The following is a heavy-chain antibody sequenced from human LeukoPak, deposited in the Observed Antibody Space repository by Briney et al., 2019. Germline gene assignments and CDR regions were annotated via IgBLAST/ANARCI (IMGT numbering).Heavy chain of an antibody. CDR1: GFTFSNYG. J-gene: IGHJ6*03. CDR3: ARVLSGRGSLYDYYYYMDV. Sequence: GGSLRLSCAASGFTFSNYGMSWVRQAPGKGLEWVSGISGSDASTYYADSVKGRFTISRDISKNTLYLQMNSLRAEDTAVYYCARVLSGRGSLYDYYYYMDVWGKGTTVTISS. CDR2: ISGSDAST. D-gene: IGHD3-10*01. V-gene: IGHV3-23*01.